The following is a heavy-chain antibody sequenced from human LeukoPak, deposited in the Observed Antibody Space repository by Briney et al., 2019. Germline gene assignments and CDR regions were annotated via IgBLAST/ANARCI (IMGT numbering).Heavy chain of an antibody. CDR2: ITTSSSHI. V-gene: IGHV3-21*01. CDR1: GFTFSAFN. J-gene: IGHJ4*02. D-gene: IGHD6-19*01. Sequence: GGSLRLSCAASGFTFSAFNMNWVRRTPGKGLEWVSSITTSSSHIFYADSVRGRFTISRDNADNSLYLQMNSLRAEDTAVYYCARGRQYSGGWQGKYYFDYWGQGTLVTVSS. CDR3: ARGRQYSGGWQGKYYFDY.